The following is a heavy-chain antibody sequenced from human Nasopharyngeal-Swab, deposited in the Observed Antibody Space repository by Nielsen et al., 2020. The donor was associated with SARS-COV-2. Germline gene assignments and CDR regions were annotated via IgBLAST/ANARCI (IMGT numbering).Heavy chain of an antibody. CDR3: ARVQQLVSPYYYYGMDV. CDR2: INPSGGST. J-gene: IGHJ6*02. V-gene: IGHV1-46*01. D-gene: IGHD6-13*01. Sequence: WVRQAPGQGLEWMGIINPSGGSTSYAQKLQGRVTMTRDTSTSTVYMELSSLRSEDTAVYYCARVQQLVSPYYYYGMDVWGQGTTVTVSS.